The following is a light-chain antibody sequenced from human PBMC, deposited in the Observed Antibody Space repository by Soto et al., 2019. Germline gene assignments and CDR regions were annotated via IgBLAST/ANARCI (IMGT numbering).Light chain of an antibody. CDR2: AAS. CDR3: QQRYITPFT. CDR1: QSISSY. J-gene: IGKJ3*01. Sequence: DIQMTQSPSSLSAAVGDRVTITCRASQSISSYLNWYQHKPGKAPKLLIYAASSLQSGVPPRFSGSGSGTDFTLTISSLQPEDFATYCCQQRYITPFTFGPGTKVDIK. V-gene: IGKV1-39*01.